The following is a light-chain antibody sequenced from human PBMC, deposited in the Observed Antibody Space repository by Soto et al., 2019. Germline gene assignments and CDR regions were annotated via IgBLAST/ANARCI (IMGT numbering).Light chain of an antibody. Sequence: EIVLTHSPGTLSLSQGPRATLSCRASQSIDNNYLAWYQQKPGQAPRLLIYDASTRATGIPARFSGSGSGTEFTITISSLQSEDFAVYDCQQYVSWRTFGQGTKVDIK. J-gene: IGKJ1*01. CDR3: QQYVSWRT. V-gene: IGKV3-15*01. CDR1: QSIDNN. CDR2: DAS.